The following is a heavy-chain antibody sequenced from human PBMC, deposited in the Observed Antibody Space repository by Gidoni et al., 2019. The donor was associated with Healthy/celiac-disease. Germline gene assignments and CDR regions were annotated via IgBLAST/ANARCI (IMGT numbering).Heavy chain of an antibody. CDR2: INHSGST. CDR3: ARAVLRYFDWLQRSADYVDY. V-gene: IGHV4-34*01. J-gene: IGHJ4*02. Sequence: QVQLQQWGAGLLKPSETLSLTCAVYGGSFSGYYWSWIRQPPGKGREWIGEINHSGSTNYNPSLKSRVTISVDTSKNQFSLKLSSVTAADTAVYYCARAVLRYFDWLQRSADYVDYWGQGTLVTVSS. D-gene: IGHD3-9*01. CDR1: GGSFSGYY.